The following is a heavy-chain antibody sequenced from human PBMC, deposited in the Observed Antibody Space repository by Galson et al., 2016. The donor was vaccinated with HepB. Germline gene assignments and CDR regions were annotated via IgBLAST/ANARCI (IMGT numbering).Heavy chain of an antibody. V-gene: IGHV3-53*01. Sequence: SLRLSCAASGLTVSSNYMSWVRQAPGKGLEWVSVIYSGGSTYYADSVKGRFTISRDTSRNTLYLQIDSLRVEDTAVYYCARGRGDIVTNYYVYPFDYWGQGTLVTVSS. J-gene: IGHJ4*02. D-gene: IGHD3-9*01. CDR1: GLTVSSNY. CDR2: IYSGGST. CDR3: ARGRGDIVTNYYVYPFDY.